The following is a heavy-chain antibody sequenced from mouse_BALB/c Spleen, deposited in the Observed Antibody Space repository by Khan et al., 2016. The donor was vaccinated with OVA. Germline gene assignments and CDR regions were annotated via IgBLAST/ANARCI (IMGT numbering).Heavy chain of an antibody. CDR2: INPSTGYT. CDR1: GYTFTSYW. J-gene: IGHJ3*01. CDR3: ATGYCTPAWFAY. V-gene: IGHV1-7*01. D-gene: IGHD3-1*01. Sequence: QVQLQQSGAELAKPGASVKMSCKASGYTFTSYWMHWVKQRPGQGLEWIGYINPSTGYTEYNQKFKDKATLTADKSSSTAYMQLSSLTSEDSAVYYGATGYCTPAWFAYWGQGTLVTVSA.